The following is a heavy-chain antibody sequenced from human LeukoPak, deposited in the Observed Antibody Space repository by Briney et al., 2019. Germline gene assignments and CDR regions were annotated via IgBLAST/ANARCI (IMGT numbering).Heavy chain of an antibody. D-gene: IGHD3-10*01. J-gene: IGHJ4*02. CDR2: INPNSGGT. CDR3: ARRGPMVRGIDY. Sequence: GASVKVSYTASGYTFTGYYMHWVRQAPGQGLEWMGWINPNSGGTNYAQKFQGRVTMTRDTSISTAYMELSRLRSDDTAVYYCARRGPMVRGIDYWGQGTLVTVSS. CDR1: GYTFTGYY. V-gene: IGHV1-2*02.